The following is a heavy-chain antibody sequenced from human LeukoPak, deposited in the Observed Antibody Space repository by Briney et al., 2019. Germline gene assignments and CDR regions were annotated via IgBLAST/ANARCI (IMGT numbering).Heavy chain of an antibody. J-gene: IGHJ6*02. CDR1: GGSFSGQY. D-gene: IGHD4-11*01. CDR2: IDHRGST. CDR3: ARDRYSNSFYNYYAMDV. Sequence: SETLSLTCAVFGGSFSGQYWSWIRQPPGKGLEWIGEIDHRGSTTYNPSLKSRVTISVDTSKSQFSLKVRSLTAADTAVYYCARDRYSNSFYNYYAMDVWGQGTTVTVSS. V-gene: IGHV4-34*01.